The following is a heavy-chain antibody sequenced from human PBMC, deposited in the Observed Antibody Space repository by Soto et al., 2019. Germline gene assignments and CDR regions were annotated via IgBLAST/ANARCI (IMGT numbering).Heavy chain of an antibody. CDR1: GFTFSDYY. V-gene: IGHV3-11*06. D-gene: IGHD3-22*01. J-gene: IGHJ4*02. CDR2: ISSSSSYT. CDR3: ARVRRPPPYYYDSSGYYYGY. Sequence: QVQLVESGGGLVKPGGSLRLSCAASGFTFSDYYMSWIRQDPGKGLEWVSYISSSSSYTNYADSVKGRFTISRDNAKNSLYLQMNSLRAEDTAVYYCARVRRPPPYYYDSSGYYYGYWGQGTLVTVSS.